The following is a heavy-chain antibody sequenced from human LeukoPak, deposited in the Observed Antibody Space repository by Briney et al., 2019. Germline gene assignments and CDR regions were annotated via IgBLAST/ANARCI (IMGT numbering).Heavy chain of an antibody. Sequence: ASVKVSCKASGYTFSSYGISWVRQAPGQGLEWMGWINPNSGGTNYAQKFQGWVAMTRDTSISTAYMELSRLRSDDTAVYYCAREYFDPYYYYGMDVWGQGTTVTVSS. CDR3: AREYFDPYYYYGMDV. V-gene: IGHV1-2*04. CDR1: GYTFSSYG. CDR2: INPNSGGT. D-gene: IGHD3-9*01. J-gene: IGHJ6*02.